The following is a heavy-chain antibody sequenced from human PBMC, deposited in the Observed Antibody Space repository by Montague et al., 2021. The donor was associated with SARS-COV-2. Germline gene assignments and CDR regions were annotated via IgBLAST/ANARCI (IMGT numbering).Heavy chain of an antibody. V-gene: IGHV4-4*02. D-gene: IGHD2-2*01. Sequence: SETLSLTCAVAGGSISSSNWWSWVRQPPGKGLGWIGETYHSGSTNYNPSLKSRVTISVDKSKNQFSLKLSSVTAADTAVYYCARRYCSSTSCPNWFDPWGQGTLVTVSS. J-gene: IGHJ5*02. CDR3: ARRYCSSTSCPNWFDP. CDR2: TYHSGST. CDR1: GGSISSSNW.